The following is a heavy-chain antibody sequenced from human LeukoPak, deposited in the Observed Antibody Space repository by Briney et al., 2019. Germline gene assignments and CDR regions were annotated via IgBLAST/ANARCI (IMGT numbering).Heavy chain of an antibody. Sequence: GASVKVSCKASGYTFTRYYMLWVRQAPGQGLEWMGWINPKNAGTNYAQKFQGRVTMTRDTSTGTAYMELSRLRSDDTAVYYCARTLYIAAAPGGFDYWGQGTLVAVSS. V-gene: IGHV1-2*02. CDR2: INPKNAGT. D-gene: IGHD6-13*01. CDR3: ARTLYIAAAPGGFDY. CDR1: GYTFTRYY. J-gene: IGHJ4*02.